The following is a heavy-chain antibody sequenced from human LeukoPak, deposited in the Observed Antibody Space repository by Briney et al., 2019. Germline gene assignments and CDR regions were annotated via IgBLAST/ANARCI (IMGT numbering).Heavy chain of an antibody. CDR1: GYTFTSYG. J-gene: IGHJ6*02. V-gene: IGHV1-18*01. CDR3: ARDRPTAMESSFYFYGMDV. CDR2: INSYNGNT. D-gene: IGHD5-18*01. Sequence: ASVKVSCKASGYTFTSYGISWVRQAPGQGLEWRGWINSYNGNTNYAQKLQGRVTMTTDTSTSTAYMEVRSLRSDDTAVFYCARDRPTAMESSFYFYGMDVWGQGTTVTVSS.